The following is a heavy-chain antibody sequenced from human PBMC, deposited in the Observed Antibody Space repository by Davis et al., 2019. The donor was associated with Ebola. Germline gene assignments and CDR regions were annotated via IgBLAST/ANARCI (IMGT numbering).Heavy chain of an antibody. Sequence: GGSLRLSCAASGFTFSSYSMNWVRQAPGKGLEWVSSISSSSSYIYYADSVKGRFTISRDNAKNSLYLQMNSLRAEDTAVYYCARRLQATAGFDPWGQGTLVTVSS. V-gene: IGHV3-21*01. CDR2: ISSSSSYI. D-gene: IGHD4-11*01. CDR1: GFTFSSYS. J-gene: IGHJ5*02. CDR3: ARRLQATAGFDP.